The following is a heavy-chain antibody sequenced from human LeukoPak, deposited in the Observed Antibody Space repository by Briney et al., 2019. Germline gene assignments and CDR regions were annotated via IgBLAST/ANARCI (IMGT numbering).Heavy chain of an antibody. CDR3: TREDWYFDL. CDR2: IYYSGST. V-gene: IGHV4-59*01. J-gene: IGHJ2*01. Sequence: PSETLSLTCTVSGGSISTYYWSWIRQPPGKGLEWIGYIYYSGSTNYNPSLNSRVTISVDTSKNQFSLKLRSVTTADTAVYYCTREDWYFDLWGRGTLVTVSS. CDR1: GGSISTYY.